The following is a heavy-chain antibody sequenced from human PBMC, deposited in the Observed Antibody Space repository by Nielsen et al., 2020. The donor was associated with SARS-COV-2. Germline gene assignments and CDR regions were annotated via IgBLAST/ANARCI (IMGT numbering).Heavy chain of an antibody. Sequence: ESLKISCAASGFTFSSYSMNWVRQAPGKGLEWVSYISSSSSTIYYADSVKGRFTISRDNAKNSLYLQMSSLRAEDTAVYYCARGLVPPDLWGQGSLVTVSS. CDR3: ARGLVPPDL. CDR1: GFTFSSYS. J-gene: IGHJ5*02. V-gene: IGHV3-48*04. D-gene: IGHD6-19*01. CDR2: ISSSSSTI.